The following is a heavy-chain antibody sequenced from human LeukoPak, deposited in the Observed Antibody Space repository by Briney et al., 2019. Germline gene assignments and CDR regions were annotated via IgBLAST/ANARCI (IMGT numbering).Heavy chain of an antibody. D-gene: IGHD3-16*01. J-gene: IGHJ4*02. CDR1: GFSFSSHW. CDR3: ARGFRITF. Sequence: GGSLRLSCAASGFSFSSHWMSWVRQAPGKGLEWVANIKQDGSEKHYVDSVKGRFTVSRDNAKNSLYLQMNSLRADDTAVYYCARGFRITFWGQGTLVTVSS. V-gene: IGHV3-7*03. CDR2: IKQDGSEK.